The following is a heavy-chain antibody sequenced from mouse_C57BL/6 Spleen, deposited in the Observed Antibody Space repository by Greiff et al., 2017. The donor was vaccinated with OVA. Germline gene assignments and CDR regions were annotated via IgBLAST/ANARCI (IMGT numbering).Heavy chain of an antibody. J-gene: IGHJ2*01. CDR2: ISYDGSN. Sequence: EVKLQESGPGLVKPSQSLSLTCSVTGYSITSGYYWNWIRQFPGNKLEWMGYISYDGSNNYNPSLKNRISITRDTSKNQFFLKLNSVTTEDTATYYCARRTAQATNYFDYWGQGTTLTVSS. D-gene: IGHD3-2*02. CDR1: GYSITSGYY. V-gene: IGHV3-6*01. CDR3: ARRTAQATNYFDY.